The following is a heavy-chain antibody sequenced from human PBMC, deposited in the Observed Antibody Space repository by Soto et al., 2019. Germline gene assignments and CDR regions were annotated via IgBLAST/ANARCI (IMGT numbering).Heavy chain of an antibody. CDR3: ARGGDTMVRGVIIYYFYGMDV. J-gene: IGHJ6*02. CDR2: IPHSGST. Sequence: SETLSLTXAVSGYSISSGYYWGWIRQPPGKGLEWIGSIPHSGSTYYNPSLKSRVTIALDTSRNQFSLRLSSVTAADTAVYFCARGGDTMVRGVIIYYFYGMDVWGQGTTVTVSS. CDR1: GYSISSGYY. D-gene: IGHD3-10*01. V-gene: IGHV4-38-2*01.